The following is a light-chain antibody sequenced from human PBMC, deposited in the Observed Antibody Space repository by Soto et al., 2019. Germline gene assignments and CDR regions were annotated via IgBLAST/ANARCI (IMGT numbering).Light chain of an antibody. J-gene: IGLJ1*01. V-gene: IGLV2-14*01. CDR1: SSDVGGYNY. CDR3: SSYTSTSTSV. Sequence: QSVLTQPASVSGSPGQSITISCTGTSSDVGGYNYVSWYQQHPGKAPKLVIYDVSNRPSGVSNRFSGSKSGNTASLTISGIQAEDEADYYCSSYTSTSTSVFGTGTKVTVL. CDR2: DVS.